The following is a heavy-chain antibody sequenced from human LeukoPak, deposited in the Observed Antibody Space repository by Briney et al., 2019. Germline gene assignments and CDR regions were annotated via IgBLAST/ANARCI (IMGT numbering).Heavy chain of an antibody. CDR2: IWYDGSNK. Sequence: GGSLRLSCEASGFSFRTYGMFWVRQAPGKGLEWVALIWYDGSNKYYADSVKGRFTISRDNSKNTLYLQMNSLRAEDTAVYYCARRTPITMVRGVIPLYYFDYWGQGTLVTVSS. CDR1: GFSFRTYG. D-gene: IGHD3-10*01. CDR3: ARRTPITMVRGVIPLYYFDY. J-gene: IGHJ4*02. V-gene: IGHV3-33*01.